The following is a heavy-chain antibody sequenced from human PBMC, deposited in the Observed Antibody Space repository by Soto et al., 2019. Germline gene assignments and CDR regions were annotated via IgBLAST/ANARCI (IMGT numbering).Heavy chain of an antibody. Sequence: PGGALRVSCAASGCKFSDYWMSWVRQAPGKGLEWVGNIKHDTSEAHYADSVKGRFTITRDNIKNFLFLQMNGLRSDDTASYYCARDGLLFSGPYRPSRFDYWGLGTLVTVSS. V-gene: IGHV3-7*03. D-gene: IGHD3-16*02. CDR2: IKHDTSEA. CDR1: GCKFSDYW. CDR3: ARDGLLFSGPYRPSRFDY. J-gene: IGHJ4*02.